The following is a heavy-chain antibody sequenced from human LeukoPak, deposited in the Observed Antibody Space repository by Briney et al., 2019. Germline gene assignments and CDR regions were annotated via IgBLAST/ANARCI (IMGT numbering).Heavy chain of an antibody. CDR2: ISAYNGNT. J-gene: IGHJ6*03. CDR1: GYTFSNYG. CDR3: AKNGEPHYYMDV. Sequence: GASVKVSCKASGYTFSNYGISWVRQAPGQGLEWMGWISAYNGNTNYAQKLQGRVTMTTDTSTSTAYMELRSLRSDDTAVYYCAKNGEPHYYMDVWSKGTTVTVSS. D-gene: IGHD1-14*01. V-gene: IGHV1-18*01.